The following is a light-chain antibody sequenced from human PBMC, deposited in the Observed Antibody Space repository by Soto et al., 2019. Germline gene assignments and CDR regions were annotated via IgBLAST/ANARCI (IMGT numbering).Light chain of an antibody. CDR2: DVS. J-gene: IGLJ1*01. CDR3: ASYSNSNTYV. CDR1: NSDVGAYKY. V-gene: IGLV2-14*03. Sequence: QSVLTHPASVSGSPGQSITISCTGTNSDVGAYKYVSWYQQHPGKAPKLMIFDVSNRPSGVSNRISGSKSGNTASLTISGLRAADEADYYCASYSNSNTYVFGTGTKVTVL.